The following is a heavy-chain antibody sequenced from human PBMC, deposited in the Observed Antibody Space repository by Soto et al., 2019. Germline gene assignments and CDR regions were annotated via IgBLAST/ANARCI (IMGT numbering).Heavy chain of an antibody. J-gene: IGHJ4*02. CDR3: AHRSLAVWGFDY. CDR2: IYWDDDK. V-gene: IGHV2-5*02. Sequence: QITLKESGPTLVKPTQTLTLTCTFSGFSLSTSGVGVGWIRQPPGKALELLALIYWDDDKRYSPSLEGRLTITKDTSKIQVVLTMTDMDPVDTATYYCAHRSLAVWGFDYWGQGTLVTVSS. D-gene: IGHD7-27*01. CDR1: GFSLSTSGVG.